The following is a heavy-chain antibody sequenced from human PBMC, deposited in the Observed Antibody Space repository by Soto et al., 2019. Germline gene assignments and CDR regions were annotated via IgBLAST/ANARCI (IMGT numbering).Heavy chain of an antibody. J-gene: IGHJ4*02. V-gene: IGHV3-9*01. CDR2: ISWNSGSI. D-gene: IGHD6-19*01. CDR3: VKDIHEQWLVSHFEY. CDR1: GFTFESYA. Sequence: EVQLVESGGGSVQPGRSLRLSCVASGFTFESYAMHWVRQVPGKGLEWVSGISWNSGSIGYEDSVKGRFTISRDNAQKSLYLEINSLRVEATAFYYCVKDIHEQWLVSHFEYWGQGALVTVSS.